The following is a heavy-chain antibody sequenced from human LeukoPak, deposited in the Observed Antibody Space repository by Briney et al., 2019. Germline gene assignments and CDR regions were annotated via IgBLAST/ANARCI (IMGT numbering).Heavy chain of an antibody. Sequence: GGSLRLSCAASGFTFRSYSMHWVRQAPGKGLEWLTLISYHGSNKDYTDSVKGRFTISRDNSKNTLCLQMNSLRTEDTAIYFCARSPESLGQGSLDSWGQGTLVTVSS. D-gene: IGHD3/OR15-3a*01. CDR1: GFTFRSYS. J-gene: IGHJ4*02. V-gene: IGHV3-30*04. CDR2: ISYHGSNK. CDR3: ARSPESLGQGSLDS.